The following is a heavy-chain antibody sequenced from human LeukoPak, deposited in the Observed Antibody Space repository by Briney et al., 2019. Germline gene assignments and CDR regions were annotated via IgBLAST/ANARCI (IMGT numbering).Heavy chain of an antibody. Sequence: SVKVSCKASGGTFSSYAISWVRQAPGQGLEWTGGIIPIFGTANYAQKFQGRVTITTDESTSTAYMELSSLRSEDTAVYYCATERSGWTILLFDYWGQGTLVTVSS. J-gene: IGHJ4*02. CDR3: ATERSGWTILLFDY. CDR1: GGTFSSYA. D-gene: IGHD6-19*01. V-gene: IGHV1-69*05. CDR2: IIPIFGTA.